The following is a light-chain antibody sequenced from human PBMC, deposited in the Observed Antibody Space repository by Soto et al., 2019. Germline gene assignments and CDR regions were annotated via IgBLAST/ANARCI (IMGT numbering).Light chain of an antibody. CDR2: EVD. CDR1: SNDIGSYNL. Sequence: QSALTQPASVSGSPGQSITISCTGTSNDIGSYNLVSWYQQHPGNAPKLILYEVDKRPSGVSSRFSASKSGNTAFLTVSGLQTDDEAHYHCCSYAGTNTLIFGGGTKGTVL. CDR3: CSYAGTNTLI. J-gene: IGLJ2*01. V-gene: IGLV2-23*02.